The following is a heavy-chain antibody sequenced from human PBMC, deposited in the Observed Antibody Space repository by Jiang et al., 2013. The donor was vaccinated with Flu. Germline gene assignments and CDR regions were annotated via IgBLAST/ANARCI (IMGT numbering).Heavy chain of an antibody. Sequence: PSLKSRVTISVDTSKNQFSLKLSSVTAADAAVYYCARGEGRGSSSKSLDYWGQGTLVTVSS. CDR3: ARGEGRGSSSKSLDY. V-gene: IGHV4-34*01. J-gene: IGHJ4*02. D-gene: IGHD6-6*01.